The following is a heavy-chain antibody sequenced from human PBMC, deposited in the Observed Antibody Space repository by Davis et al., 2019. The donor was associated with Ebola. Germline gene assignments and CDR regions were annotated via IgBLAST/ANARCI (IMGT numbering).Heavy chain of an antibody. Sequence: HTGGSLRPSCAASGFTFSSYWMHWVRQAPGKGLVWVSRINSAGSSTSYAASVKGRFTISRDNAKNTLYLQMNSLRAEDTAVYYCAEIYWVRYGMDVWGQGTTVTVSS. D-gene: IGHD2-8*02. CDR3: AEIYWVRYGMDV. J-gene: IGHJ6*02. CDR1: GFTFSSYW. CDR2: INSAGSST. V-gene: IGHV3-74*01.